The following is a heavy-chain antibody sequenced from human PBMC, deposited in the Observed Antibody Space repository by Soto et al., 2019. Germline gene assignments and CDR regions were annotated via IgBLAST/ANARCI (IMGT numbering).Heavy chain of an antibody. CDR3: ARDPYHVLMVNAPNLYGMDV. D-gene: IGHD2-8*01. J-gene: IGHJ6*02. Sequence: NPSETLSLTCAVSGGSISSGGYSWSWIRQPPGKGLEWIGYIYHSGSTYYNPSLKSRVTISVDRSKNQFSLRLSSVTAADTAVYYCARDPYHVLMVNAPNLYGMDVWGQGTTVTVSS. V-gene: IGHV4-30-2*01. CDR2: IYHSGST. CDR1: GGSISSGGYS.